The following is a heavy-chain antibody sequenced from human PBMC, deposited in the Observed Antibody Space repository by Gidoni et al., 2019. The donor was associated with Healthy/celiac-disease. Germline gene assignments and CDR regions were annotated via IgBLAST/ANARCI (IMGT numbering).Heavy chain of an antibody. CDR3: ARLVQGVNAFDI. V-gene: IGHV3-13*01. J-gene: IGHJ3*02. CDR1: GFTFSSYD. Sequence: EVQLVESGGGLVQPGGSLRISCAASGFTFSSYDMHWVRQATGQGLEWVSAIGTAGDTYYPGSVKGRFTISRENAKNSLYLQMNSLRAGDTAVYYCARLVQGVNAFDIWGQGTMVTVSS. CDR2: IGTAGDT. D-gene: IGHD3-10*01.